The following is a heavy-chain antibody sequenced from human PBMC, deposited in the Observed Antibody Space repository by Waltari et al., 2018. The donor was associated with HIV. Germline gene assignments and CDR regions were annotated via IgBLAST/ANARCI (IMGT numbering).Heavy chain of an antibody. CDR2: MSEEGRNK. J-gene: IGHJ4*02. V-gene: IGHV3-30*04. Sequence: QVQLVESGGGVVQPGRSLRLSCGASGFLFSHYHLLWVRQAPGKGVEGVVMMSEEGRNKYDGDAVKGVVTSSRDDSKNTLYLQMNTLRPEDTAGYYCARGRAASWSAYQDWGQGTLVTVSS. CDR1: GFLFSHYH. D-gene: IGHD3-3*01. CDR3: ARGRAASWSAYQD.